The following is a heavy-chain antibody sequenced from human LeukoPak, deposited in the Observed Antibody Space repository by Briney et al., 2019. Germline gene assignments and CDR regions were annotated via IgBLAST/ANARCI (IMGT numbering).Heavy chain of an antibody. V-gene: IGHV1-8*01. CDR1: GYTLTSYD. CDR2: MNPNSGHT. D-gene: IGHD2-8*01. J-gene: IGHJ6*03. CDR3: ARGRRYCTNGMCYSNYYYMDV. Sequence: ASVKVSCKTSGYTLTSYDINWVRQATGQGLEWMGWMNPNSGHTGYAQKFQGRVTMTRNTSISTAYMELSSLRSEDTAVYYCARGRRYCTNGMCYSNYYYMDVWGKGTTVTVSS.